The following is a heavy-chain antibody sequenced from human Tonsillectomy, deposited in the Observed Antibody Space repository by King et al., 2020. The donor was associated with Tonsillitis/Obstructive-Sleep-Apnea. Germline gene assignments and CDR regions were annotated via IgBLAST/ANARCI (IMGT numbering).Heavy chain of an antibody. D-gene: IGHD3-3*01. CDR3: ARERSGCFFDY. CDR1: GFTFSSYW. J-gene: IGHJ4*02. Sequence: VQLVESGGGLVQSGGSLRLSCAAFGFTFSSYWMSWVRQAPGKGLEWVANIKQDGSEKYYVDSVKGRFTISRDNAKNSLYLQMNSLRAEDTAVYYCARERSGCFFDYGGQGILVTVSS. CDR2: IKQDGSEK. V-gene: IGHV3-7*01.